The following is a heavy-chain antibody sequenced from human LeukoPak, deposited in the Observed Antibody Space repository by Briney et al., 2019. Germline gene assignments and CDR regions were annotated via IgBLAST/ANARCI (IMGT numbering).Heavy chain of an antibody. CDR1: GFSLITSGLG. CDR2: IYWDDDK. Sequence: SGPTLVNPTQTLTLTCTFSGFSLITSGLGVGWIRQPPGKALEWLALIYWDDDKRYTPSLKSRLTITKDTSKSQVVLIMTNMDPVDTATYYCAVAEYHFDSSGSYFDHWGQGTPVTVSS. V-gene: IGHV2-5*02. J-gene: IGHJ4*02. D-gene: IGHD3-22*01. CDR3: AVAEYHFDSSGSYFDH.